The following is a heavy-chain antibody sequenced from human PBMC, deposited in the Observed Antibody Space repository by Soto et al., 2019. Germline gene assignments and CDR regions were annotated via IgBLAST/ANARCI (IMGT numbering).Heavy chain of an antibody. CDR1: GDSVSSNSAA. D-gene: IGHD4-17*01. V-gene: IGHV6-1*01. CDR2: TYYRSKWYN. Sequence: PSQTLSLTCAISGDSVSSNSAAWNWIRQSPSRGLEWLERTYYRSKWYNDYAVSVKSRITINPDTSKNQFSLKLSSVTAADTAVYYCARGGPDGDYDYYYYMDVWGKGTTVTVSS. J-gene: IGHJ6*03. CDR3: ARGGPDGDYDYYYYMDV.